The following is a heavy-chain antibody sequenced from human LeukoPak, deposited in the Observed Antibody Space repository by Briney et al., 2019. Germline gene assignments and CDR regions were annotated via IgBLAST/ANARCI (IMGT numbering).Heavy chain of an antibody. CDR1: GFTFSSYA. J-gene: IGHJ4*02. Sequence: GGSLRLSCAASGFTFSSYAMSWVRQAPGKGLEWVSAISGSGGSTYYADSVKGRFTISRDNSKNTLYLQMNSLRAEDTAVYYCARDIHPYYNDSSGFDYWGQGTLVTVSA. CDR3: ARDIHPYYNDSSGFDY. V-gene: IGHV3-23*01. CDR2: ISGSGGST. D-gene: IGHD3-22*01.